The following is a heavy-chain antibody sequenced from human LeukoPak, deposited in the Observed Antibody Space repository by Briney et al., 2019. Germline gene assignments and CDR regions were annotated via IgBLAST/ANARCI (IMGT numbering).Heavy chain of an antibody. Sequence: GGSLRLSCAASGFTFSSYWMSWVRQAPRRGLEWVANIKQDGSEKYYVDSVKGRFTISRDNAKNSLYLQMNSLRAEDAAVYYCARVRATAVRYFDYWGQGTLVTVSS. J-gene: IGHJ4*02. CDR1: GFTFSSYW. CDR2: IKQDGSEK. D-gene: IGHD5-24*01. V-gene: IGHV3-7*01. CDR3: ARVRATAVRYFDY.